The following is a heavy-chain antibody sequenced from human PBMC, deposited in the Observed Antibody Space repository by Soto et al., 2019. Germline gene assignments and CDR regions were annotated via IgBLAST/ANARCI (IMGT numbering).Heavy chain of an antibody. CDR3: AREPYSSSLDY. D-gene: IGHD6-13*01. CDR2: ISAYNGNT. V-gene: IGHV1-18*01. J-gene: IGHJ4*02. CDR1: GDTFTRYG. Sequence: ASLKISCKASGDTFTRYGISWVRQAPGQGLEWMGWISAYNGNTNYAQKLQGRVTMTTDTSTSTAYMELRSLRSDDTAVYYCAREPYSSSLDYWGQGTLVTVSS.